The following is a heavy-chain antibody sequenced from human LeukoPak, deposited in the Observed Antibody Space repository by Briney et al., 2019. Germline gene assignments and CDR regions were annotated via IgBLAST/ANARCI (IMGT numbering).Heavy chain of an antibody. CDR3: AKDLSSAITSALVLDV. CDR2: ITWNRDKI. D-gene: IGHD3-22*01. J-gene: IGHJ6*02. Sequence: GGSLRLSCTVSGFSFDDYSMHWVRQAPGKGLEWVSGITWNRDKIGYGDSVKGRFTISRDNVKNVLYLQMNSLRPEDTALYYCAKDLSSAITSALVLDVWGQGTTVIVSS. CDR1: GFSFDDYS. V-gene: IGHV3-9*01.